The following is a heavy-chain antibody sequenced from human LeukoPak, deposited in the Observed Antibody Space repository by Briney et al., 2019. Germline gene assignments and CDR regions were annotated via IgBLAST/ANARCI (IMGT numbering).Heavy chain of an antibody. CDR2: VRYDGSSE. CDR1: GFTFSTYG. D-gene: IGHD5-18*01. J-gene: IGHJ4*02. CDR3: ARDIEADAAMVSNFDY. Sequence: GGSLRLSCAASGFTFSTYGTHWVRQAPGKGLEWVAVVRYDGSSEYYADSVKGRFIISRDNSKNTLYLQMNSLRAEDTAVYYCARDIEADAAMVSNFDYWGQGTLVTVSS. V-gene: IGHV3-33*01.